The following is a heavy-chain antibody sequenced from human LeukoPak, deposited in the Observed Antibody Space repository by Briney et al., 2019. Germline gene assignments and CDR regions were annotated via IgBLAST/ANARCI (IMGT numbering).Heavy chain of an antibody. CDR2: IYYTGSI. J-gene: IGHJ6*02. D-gene: IGHD1-7*01. CDR1: GASISSSGSY. CDR3: ARERSVGLGTSYYHYGVDV. Sequence: SQTLSLTCTVSGASISSSGSYWSWIRQHPGKGLEWIAYIYYTGSIYYNPSLKSRVTMSVDTSKNQFSLKLNSVTAADTAVYYCARERSVGLGTSYYHYGVDVWGQGTSVTVSS. V-gene: IGHV4-31*03.